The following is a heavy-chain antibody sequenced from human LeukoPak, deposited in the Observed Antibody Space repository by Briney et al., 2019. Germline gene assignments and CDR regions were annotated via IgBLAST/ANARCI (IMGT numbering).Heavy chain of an antibody. Sequence: SETLSLTCAVYGGSFSGYYWSWIRQPPGKGLEWIGEINHSVSTNYNPSLKSRVTISVDTSKNQFSLKLSSVTAADTAVYYCATSLLYYYGSGSYSLEYFQHWGQGTLVTVSS. D-gene: IGHD3-10*01. V-gene: IGHV4-34*01. J-gene: IGHJ1*01. CDR2: INHSVST. CDR3: ATSLLYYYGSGSYSLEYFQH. CDR1: GGSFSGYY.